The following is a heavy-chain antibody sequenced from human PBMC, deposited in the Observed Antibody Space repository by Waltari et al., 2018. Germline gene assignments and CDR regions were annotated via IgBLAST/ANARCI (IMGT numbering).Heavy chain of an antibody. J-gene: IGHJ4*02. Sequence: EVQMVESGGGLVQPGGSLRLSCAASGFTFSSYSMNWVRPAPGKGLEWVSYINNSSSSIYYADSVKVRFTISRDNSKNTLYLQMNSLRAEDTAVYYCARGAPRDWGQGTLVTVSS. CDR1: GFTFSSYS. CDR3: ARGAPRD. CDR2: INNSSSSI. V-gene: IGHV3-48*01.